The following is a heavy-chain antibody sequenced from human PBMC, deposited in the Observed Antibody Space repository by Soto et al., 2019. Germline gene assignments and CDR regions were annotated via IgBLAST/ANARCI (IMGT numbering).Heavy chain of an antibody. CDR2: IYTSGST. Sequence: PSETLSLTCTVSGGSISSYYWSWIRQPAGKGLEWIGRIYTSGSTNYNPSLKSRVTMPVDTSKNQFSLKLSSVTAADTAVYYCARDQYYDFWSGYYTGPYYYGMDVWGQGTTVTVSS. J-gene: IGHJ6*02. CDR3: ARDQYYDFWSGYYTGPYYYGMDV. D-gene: IGHD3-3*01. CDR1: GGSISSYY. V-gene: IGHV4-4*07.